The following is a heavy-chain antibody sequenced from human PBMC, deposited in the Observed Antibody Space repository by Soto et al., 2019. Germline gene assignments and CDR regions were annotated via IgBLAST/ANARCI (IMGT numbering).Heavy chain of an antibody. Sequence: EVQLVESGGGLVKPGGSLRLSCAASGFTFSSYSMNWVRQAPGKGLEWVSSISSSSSYIYYGDSVKGRFTISRDNAKNSLYLQMNSLRAEDTAVYYCARDPAAGTGDAFDIWGQGTMVTVSS. V-gene: IGHV3-21*01. CDR2: ISSSSSYI. J-gene: IGHJ3*02. CDR3: ARDPAAGTGDAFDI. D-gene: IGHD6-13*01. CDR1: GFTFSSYS.